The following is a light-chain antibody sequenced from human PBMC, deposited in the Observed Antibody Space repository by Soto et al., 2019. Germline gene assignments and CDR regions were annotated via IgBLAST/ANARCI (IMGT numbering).Light chain of an antibody. CDR3: SSSRSNNSVV. V-gene: IGLV2-14*01. J-gene: IGLJ2*01. CDR1: SSDVAGYNF. Sequence: QSVLTQPASVSGSPGQSISISCTGTSSDVAGYNFVSWYQQHPDKAPKLMIYEVTNRPSGISNRFSGSKSGNTATLTISGLQAEDEADYYCSSSRSNNSVVFGGGTKVTVL. CDR2: EVT.